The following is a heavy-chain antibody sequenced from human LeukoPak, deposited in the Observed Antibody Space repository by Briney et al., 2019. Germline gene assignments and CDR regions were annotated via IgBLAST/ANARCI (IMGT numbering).Heavy chain of an antibody. D-gene: IGHD6-13*01. Sequence: PGGSLRLSCAASGLTVSSNYISWVRQAPGKGLEWVSGNEGGGKTYYADSVKGRFTISRDNSKNTLYLQMNSMRAEDTTVYYCAGDRRGGRAGSGTKGFDYWGQGTLVTVSA. V-gene: IGHV3-66*01. CDR1: GLTVSSNY. CDR3: AGDRRGGRAGSGTKGFDY. CDR2: NEGGGKT. J-gene: IGHJ4*02.